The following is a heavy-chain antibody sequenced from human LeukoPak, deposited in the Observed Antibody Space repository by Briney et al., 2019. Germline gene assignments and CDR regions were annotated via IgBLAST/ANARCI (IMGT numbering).Heavy chain of an antibody. CDR1: GFTFSTYS. J-gene: IGHJ3*01. CDR2: ISSSRGTI. Sequence: GGSLRISCEASGFTFSTYSMQWVRQAPGKGLEWVSYISSSRGTIWYADSVKGRFTISRDNAKSSLYLRMNSLRAEDTAVYYCARDLVGTNPDSFDVWSQGTMVTVSS. V-gene: IGHV3-48*04. D-gene: IGHD1-1*01. CDR3: ARDLVGTNPDSFDV.